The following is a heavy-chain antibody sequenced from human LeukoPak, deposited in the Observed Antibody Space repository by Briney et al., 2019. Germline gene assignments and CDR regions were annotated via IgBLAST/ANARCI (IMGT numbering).Heavy chain of an antibody. CDR3: ARGPRYYGSGSYYNSRHNWFDP. CDR1: GGSFSGYY. D-gene: IGHD3-10*01. Sequence: SETLSLTCAVYGGSFSGYYWSWIRQPPGKGLEWIGEINHSGSTNYNPSLKSRVTISVDTSENQFSLKLSSVTAADTAVYYCARGPRYYGSGSYYNSRHNWFDPWGQGTLVTVSS. J-gene: IGHJ5*02. CDR2: INHSGST. V-gene: IGHV4-34*01.